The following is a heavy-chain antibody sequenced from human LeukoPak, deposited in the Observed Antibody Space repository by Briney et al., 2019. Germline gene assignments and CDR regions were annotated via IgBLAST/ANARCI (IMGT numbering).Heavy chain of an antibody. D-gene: IGHD3-9*01. CDR2: IYYSGST. J-gene: IGHJ4*02. V-gene: IGHV4-59*08. Sequence: SETLSLTCTVSGGSISSYYWSWIRQPPGKGLEWIGYIYYSGSTNYNPSLKSRVTIPVDTSKNQFSLKLSSVTAADTAVYYCASLSTYDILTGYYNERLYYFDYWGQGTLVTVSS. CDR1: GGSISSYY. CDR3: ASLSTYDILTGYYNERLYYFDY.